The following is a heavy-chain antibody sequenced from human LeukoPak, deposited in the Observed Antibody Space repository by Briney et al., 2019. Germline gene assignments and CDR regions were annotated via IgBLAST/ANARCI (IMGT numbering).Heavy chain of an antibody. J-gene: IGHJ4*02. CDR2: INHSGST. V-gene: IGHV4-34*01. D-gene: IGHD1-20*01. CDR1: GGSFSGYY. Sequence: SETLSLTCAVYGGSFSGYYWSWIRQPPGKGLEWIGEINHSGSTNYNPSLKSRVTISVDTSKNQFSLKLSCVTAADTAVYYCARRSNNWNLRDDYWGQGTLVTVSS. CDR3: ARRSNNWNLRDDY.